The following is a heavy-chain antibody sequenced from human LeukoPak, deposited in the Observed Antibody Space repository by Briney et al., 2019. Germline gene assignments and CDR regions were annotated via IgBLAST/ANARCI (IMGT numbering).Heavy chain of an antibody. D-gene: IGHD4-23*01. CDR2: INHSGST. CDR1: GGSFSGYY. Sequence: SETLSLTCAVYGGSFSGYYWSWIRQPPGKGLEWIGEINHSGSTNYNPSLKSRVTISVDTSKNQFSLKLSSVTAADTAVYYCARRPSGNSLDYWGQGTLVTVSS. V-gene: IGHV4-34*01. CDR3: ARRPSGNSLDY. J-gene: IGHJ4*02.